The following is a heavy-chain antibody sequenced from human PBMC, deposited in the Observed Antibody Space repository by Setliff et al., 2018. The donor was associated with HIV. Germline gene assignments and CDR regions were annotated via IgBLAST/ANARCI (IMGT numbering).Heavy chain of an antibody. CDR1: GGSFSGYY. D-gene: IGHD3-10*01. V-gene: IGHV4-34*01. CDR3: AGLRITMVRGVINYYYGMDV. Sequence: SETLSLTCAVYGGSFSGYYWSWIRQPPGKGLEWIGSFSYNGRTYYIPSLKSRVTISVDTSKNQFSLKLSSVTAADTAVYYCAGLRITMVRGVINYYYGMDVWGQGTTVTVSS. CDR2: FSYNGRT. J-gene: IGHJ6*02.